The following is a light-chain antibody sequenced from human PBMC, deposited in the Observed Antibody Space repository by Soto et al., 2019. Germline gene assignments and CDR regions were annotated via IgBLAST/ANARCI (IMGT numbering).Light chain of an antibody. CDR3: QQYET. CDR1: QSISSW. V-gene: IGKV1-5*01. CDR2: DAS. Sequence: DIQTTQSPSTLSASVGDRVTITCRASQSISSWLAWYQQKPGKAPKLLIYDASSLESGVPSRFSGSGSGTEFTLTISSLQPDDFATYYCQQYETFGQGTKVDSK. J-gene: IGKJ1*01.